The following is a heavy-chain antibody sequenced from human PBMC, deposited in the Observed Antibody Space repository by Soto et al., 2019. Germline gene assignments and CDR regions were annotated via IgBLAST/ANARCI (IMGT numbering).Heavy chain of an antibody. CDR1: GFTFSRYW. D-gene: IGHD6-13*01. CDR3: VRGTSNWYGIDY. Sequence: EVQLVESGGGLVQPGGSLRLSCAVSGFTFSRYWMHWVRQAPGKGLLWVSRINIDGSTTNYADSVEGRFTISRDNAKNTLYLQMNNLSGEDTAEYYCVRGTSNWYGIDYWGQGTVVTVSS. J-gene: IGHJ4*02. CDR2: INIDGSTT. V-gene: IGHV3-74*01.